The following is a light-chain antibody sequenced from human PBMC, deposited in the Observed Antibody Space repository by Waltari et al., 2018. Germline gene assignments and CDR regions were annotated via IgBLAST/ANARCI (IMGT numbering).Light chain of an antibody. Sequence: DIVLTQSPDSLPVSLGELATINCKSSQNILYKSNKKNHLAWYQQKPGQPPKLLIYWASTRQFGVPERFSGSGSGTDFTLTISSLQAEDVAVYYCQQFFGTPWTFGQGTKVEIK. CDR3: QQFFGTPWT. V-gene: IGKV4-1*01. CDR1: QNILYKSNKKNH. J-gene: IGKJ1*01. CDR2: WAS.